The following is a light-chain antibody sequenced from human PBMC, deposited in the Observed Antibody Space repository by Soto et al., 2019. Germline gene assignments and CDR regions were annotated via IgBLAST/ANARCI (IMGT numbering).Light chain of an antibody. CDR3: CSYAGGSIYVL. J-gene: IGLJ2*01. CDR1: SSDVGNFNL. CDR2: EVS. Sequence: QSVLTQPASVSGSPGQSITISCTGTSSDVGNFNLVSWYQHHPGKAPNLIISEVSKRPSGVSNRFSGSKSGNTASLTIFGLQAEDGADYYCCSYAGGSIYVLFGGGTKLPGL. V-gene: IGLV2-23*02.